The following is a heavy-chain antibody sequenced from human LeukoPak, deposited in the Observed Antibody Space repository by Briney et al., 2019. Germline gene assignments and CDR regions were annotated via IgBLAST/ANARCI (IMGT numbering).Heavy chain of an antibody. J-gene: IGHJ6*02. Sequence: ASVKVSCKASGYTFTSYGISWVRQAPGQGLEWMGWISAYNGNTNYAQKLQGRVTMTTDTSTSTAYMELRSLRSDDTAVYYCASLGSLRDPRRYCYGMDVWGQGTTVTVSS. CDR3: ASLGSLRDPRRYCYGMDV. CDR2: ISAYNGNT. D-gene: IGHD3-10*01. V-gene: IGHV1-18*01. CDR1: GYTFTSYG.